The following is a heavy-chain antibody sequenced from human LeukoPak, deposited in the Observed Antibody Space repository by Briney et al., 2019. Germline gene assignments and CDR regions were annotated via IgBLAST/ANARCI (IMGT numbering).Heavy chain of an antibody. D-gene: IGHD3-16*01. CDR3: ARGGGLDV. J-gene: IGHJ6*02. Sequence: GGSLRVSCAASGFTFSSYWMNWGREAPGEGVEWVASINHNGNVNYYVDSVKGRFTISRDNAKNSLYLQMSNLRAEDTAVYFCARGGGLDVWGQGATVTVSS. V-gene: IGHV3-7*03. CDR2: INHNGNVN. CDR1: GFTFSSYW.